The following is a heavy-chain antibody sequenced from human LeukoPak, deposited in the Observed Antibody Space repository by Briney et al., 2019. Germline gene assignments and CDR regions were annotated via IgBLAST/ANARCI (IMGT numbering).Heavy chain of an antibody. J-gene: IGHJ2*01. CDR2: ISSSSSTI. V-gene: IGHV3-48*01. CDR3: ARVGGKLFGWYFDL. CDR1: GFTFSSYS. Sequence: GGSLRLSCAASGFTFSSYSMNWVRQAPGKGLEWVSYISSSSSTIYYADSVKGRFTISRDNAKNSLYLQMNSLRAEDTAVYYCARVGGKLFGWYFDLWGRGTLVTVSS. D-gene: IGHD3-16*01.